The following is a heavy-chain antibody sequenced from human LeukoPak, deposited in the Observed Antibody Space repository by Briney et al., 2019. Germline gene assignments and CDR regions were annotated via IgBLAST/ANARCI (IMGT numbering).Heavy chain of an antibody. CDR2: INHSGST. J-gene: IGHJ4*02. V-gene: IGHV4-34*01. CDR3: ARGQTGSTVAYVLHYFDY. CDR1: GFTFSSYG. D-gene: IGHD4-23*01. Sequence: NPGGSLRLSCAAPGFTFSSYGMHWIRQPPGKGLEWIGEINHSGSTNYNPSLKSRVTISVDTSKNQFSLKLSSVTAADTAVYYCARGQTGSTVAYVLHYFDYWGQGTLVTVSS.